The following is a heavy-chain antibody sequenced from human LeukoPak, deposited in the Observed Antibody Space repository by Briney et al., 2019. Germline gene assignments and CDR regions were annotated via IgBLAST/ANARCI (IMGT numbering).Heavy chain of an antibody. J-gene: IGHJ4*02. CDR2: ISAYNGNT. V-gene: IGHV1-18*01. CDR1: GYTFTNYG. D-gene: IGHD6-19*01. CDR3: ARLPDSSGWYGIDY. Sequence: ASVKVSCKASGYTFTNYGISWVRQAPGQGLEWMGWISAYNGNTNYAQKLQGRVTMTTDTSTSTAYMELRSLRSDDTAVYYCARLPDSSGWYGIDYWGQGTLVTVSS.